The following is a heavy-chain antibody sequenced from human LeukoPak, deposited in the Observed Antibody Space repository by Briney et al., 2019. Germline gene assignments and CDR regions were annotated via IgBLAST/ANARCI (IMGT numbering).Heavy chain of an antibody. Sequence: GGSLRLSCAASGLSFNNYHMNWVRQAPGKGLEWVSYISRSGDSTSYADSVKGRFTISRDNAGNSVFLLLNSLRAEDTAVYYCLRDVYTTIQGFDYWGQGALVTVSS. J-gene: IGHJ4*02. V-gene: IGHV3-48*01. CDR1: GLSFNNYH. CDR2: ISRSGDST. D-gene: IGHD5/OR15-5a*01. CDR3: LRDVYTTIQGFDY.